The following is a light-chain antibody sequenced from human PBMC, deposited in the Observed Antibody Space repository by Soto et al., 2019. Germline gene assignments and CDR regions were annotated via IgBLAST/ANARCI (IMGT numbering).Light chain of an antibody. CDR1: KLGNKY. CDR2: QDI. V-gene: IGLV3-1*01. J-gene: IGLJ2*01. Sequence: SYELTQPPSVSVSPGQTASIACSGDKLGNKYSSWYQQKPGQSPVLVIYQDIKRPSGIPERFSGSNSGNTATLTISGTQAKDEADYYCQAWDSSTVVFGGGTKLTVL. CDR3: QAWDSSTVV.